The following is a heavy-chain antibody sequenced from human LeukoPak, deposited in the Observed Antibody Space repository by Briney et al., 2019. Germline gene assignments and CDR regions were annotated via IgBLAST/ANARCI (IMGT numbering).Heavy chain of an antibody. D-gene: IGHD5-24*01. CDR3: AKGGPQFFDY. J-gene: IGHJ4*02. V-gene: IGHV3-23*01. CDR1: GFTFSNCA. CDR2: ISGSGGTT. Sequence: GGSLRLSCVASGFTFSNCAMTWVRQAPGKGLEWVSTISGSGGTTNYADSVKGRFTISRDSSKSTLYLQMNSLRAEDTAVYFCAKGGPQFFDYWGQGSLVTVSS.